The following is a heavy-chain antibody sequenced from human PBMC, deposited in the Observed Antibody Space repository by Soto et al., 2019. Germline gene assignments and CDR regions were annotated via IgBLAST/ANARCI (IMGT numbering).Heavy chain of an antibody. J-gene: IGHJ4*02. CDR2: IYSGGST. CDR1: GFTVCSTY. Sequence: PGGSMGLSCAASGFTVCSTYISWVRQAPGKGLEWVSVIYSGGSTYYADSVKGRFTISRDNSKNTLYLQMNSLRAEDTAVYYCARDYGDSSAFDYWGQGTLVTVSS. V-gene: IGHV3-66*01. CDR3: ARDYGDSSAFDY. D-gene: IGHD4-17*01.